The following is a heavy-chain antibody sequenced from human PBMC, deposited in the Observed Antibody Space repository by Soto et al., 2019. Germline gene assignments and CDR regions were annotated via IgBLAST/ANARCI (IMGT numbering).Heavy chain of an antibody. J-gene: IGHJ4*02. V-gene: IGHV3-30*18. CDR1: GFTFSSYG. D-gene: IGHD3-10*01. CDR2: ISYDGSNK. CDR3: AKERLWFGEGDYFDY. Sequence: QVQLVESGGGVVQPGRSLRLSCAASGFTFSSYGMHWVRQAPGKGLEWVAVISYDGSNKYYADSVKGRFTISRDNSKNTRYLQMNSLRAEDTAVYYCAKERLWFGEGDYFDYWGQGTLVTVSS.